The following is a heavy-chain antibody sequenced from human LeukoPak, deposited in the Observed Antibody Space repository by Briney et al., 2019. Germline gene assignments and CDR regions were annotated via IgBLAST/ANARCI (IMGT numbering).Heavy chain of an antibody. D-gene: IGHD6-19*01. CDR2: INHRGST. CDR3: ARVPYSSGWHDY. J-gene: IGHJ4*02. V-gene: IGHV4-34*01. Sequence: TSETLSLTCAVYGGSFSGYYWSWIRQPPGKGLEWIGEINHRGSTNYNPSLKSRVTISVDTSKNQFSLKLSSVTAADTAVYYCARVPYSSGWHDYWGQGTLVTVSS. CDR1: GGSFSGYY.